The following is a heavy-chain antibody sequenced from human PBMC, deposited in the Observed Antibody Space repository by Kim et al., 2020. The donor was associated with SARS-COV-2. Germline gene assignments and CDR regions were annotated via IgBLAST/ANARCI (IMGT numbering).Heavy chain of an antibody. CDR1: GFTFSDYY. D-gene: IGHD3-10*01. CDR3: ASMDYYYYYGMDV. Sequence: GGSLRLSCAASGFTFSDYYMSWIRQAPGKGLEWVSYISSSSSYTNYADSVKGRFTISRDNAKNSLYLQMNSLRAEDTAVYYCASMDYYYYYGMDVWGQGTTVTVSS. CDR2: ISSSSSYT. J-gene: IGHJ6*02. V-gene: IGHV3-11*06.